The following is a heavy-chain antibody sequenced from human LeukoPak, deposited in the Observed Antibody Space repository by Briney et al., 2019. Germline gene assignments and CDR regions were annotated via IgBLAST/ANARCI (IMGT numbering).Heavy chain of an antibody. CDR1: GGSITSSSYY. CDR2: IYYSGST. Sequence: PETLSLTCTVSGGSITSSSYYWGWIRQPPGKGLEWIGSIYYSGSTYYIPSLKSRVTISVDTSKNQLSLKLSSVTAADTAVYYCARLTLGYCSGGSCSYFDYWGQGTLVTVSS. D-gene: IGHD2-15*01. CDR3: ARLTLGYCSGGSCSYFDY. J-gene: IGHJ4*02. V-gene: IGHV4-39*01.